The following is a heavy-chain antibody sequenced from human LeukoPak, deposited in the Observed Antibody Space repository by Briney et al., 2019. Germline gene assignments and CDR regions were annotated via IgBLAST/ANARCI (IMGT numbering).Heavy chain of an antibody. J-gene: IGHJ5*02. V-gene: IGHV4-59*08. CDR2: IYDSGST. D-gene: IGHD6-6*01. CDR1: GDSIRNYY. CDR3: ARLARGRWFDP. Sequence: SETLSLTCNVSGDSIRNYYWSWIRQTPGKGLEWIGHIYDSGSTNYNPSLKSRVTISVDTSKNQFSLKVNSVTAADTAVYYCARLARGRWFDPWGQGTLVTVSS.